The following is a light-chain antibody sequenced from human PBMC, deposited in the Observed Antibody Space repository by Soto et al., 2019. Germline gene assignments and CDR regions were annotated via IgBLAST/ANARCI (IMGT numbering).Light chain of an antibody. Sequence: EIVLTQSPGTLSLSPGERATLSCRASQSVSSYLVWYQQKPGQAPRLLIYDVSNRATGIPARFSGSGSGTDFTLTISSLEPEDSAVYYCQQRSNWPPEYTFGQGTKLEIK. CDR2: DVS. J-gene: IGKJ2*01. V-gene: IGKV3-11*01. CDR1: QSVSSY. CDR3: QQRSNWPPEYT.